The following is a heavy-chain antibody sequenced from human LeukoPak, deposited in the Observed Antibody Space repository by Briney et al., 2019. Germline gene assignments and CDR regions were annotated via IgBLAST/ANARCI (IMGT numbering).Heavy chain of an antibody. J-gene: IGHJ6*02. CDR3: ARSAGLDV. CDR2: LSGSGGST. Sequence: GGSLRLSCAASGFTFTSYAMTWVRQAPGKGLEWVSALSGSGGSTYYADSVKGRFTISRDNAKNSLYLQMNSLRAEDTAVYYCARSAGLDVWGQGTTVTVSS. CDR1: GFTFTSYA. D-gene: IGHD6-25*01. V-gene: IGHV3-23*01.